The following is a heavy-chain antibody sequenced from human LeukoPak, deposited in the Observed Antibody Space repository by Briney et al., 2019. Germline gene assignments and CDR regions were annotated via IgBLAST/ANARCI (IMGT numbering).Heavy chain of an antibody. CDR2: IIPIFGTA. J-gene: IGHJ4*02. Sequence: SVKVSCKASGGTFSSYAISLVRQAPGQGLEWMGGIIPIFGTANYAQKFQGRVTITADESTSTAYMELSSLRSEDTAVYYCAREGIAAAGTGGNYFDYWGQGTLVTVSS. CDR3: AREGIAAAGTGGNYFDY. D-gene: IGHD6-13*01. V-gene: IGHV1-69*13. CDR1: GGTFSSYA.